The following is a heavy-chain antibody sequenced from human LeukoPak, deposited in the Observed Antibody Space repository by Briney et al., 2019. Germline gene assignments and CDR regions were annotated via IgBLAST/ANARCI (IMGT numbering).Heavy chain of an antibody. Sequence: SETLSLTCTVSGGSISSSSYYRGWIRQPPGRGLEWIGSIYYSGSTYYNPSLKSRVTISVDTSKNQFSLKLSSVTAADTAVYYCARGYWFYFDYWGQGTLVTVSS. CDR3: ARGYWFYFDY. V-gene: IGHV4-39*07. CDR1: GGSISSSSYY. J-gene: IGHJ4*02. CDR2: IYYSGST. D-gene: IGHD2-8*02.